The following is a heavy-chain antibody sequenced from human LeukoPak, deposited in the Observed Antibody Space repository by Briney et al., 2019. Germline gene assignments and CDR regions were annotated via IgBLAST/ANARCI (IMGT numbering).Heavy chain of an antibody. J-gene: IGHJ4*02. V-gene: IGHV3-66*01. D-gene: IGHD7-27*01. CDR2: IYTGGST. CDR1: GFTISSNY. CDR3: ARASTLRTGDAH. Sequence: PGGSLRLSCVASGFTISSNYMSWVRQAPGKGLEWVSVIYTGGSTSYADSVKGRFTISRDSSKNTLFFQMNSLRAEDTAVYYCARASTLRTGDAHWGQGTLVTVSS.